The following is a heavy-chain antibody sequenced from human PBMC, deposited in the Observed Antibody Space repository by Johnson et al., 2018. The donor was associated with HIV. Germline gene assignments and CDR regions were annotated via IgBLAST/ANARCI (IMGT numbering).Heavy chain of an antibody. CDR1: GFTFSNYG. Sequence: QVQLVESGGGVVQPGGSLRFSCAAFGFTFSNYGMHWVRQAPGKGLEWVAFIRYDGSNKYYVDSVKGRFTISRDNSNNTLYLQMNSLIAGDTAVYYCARDTHGEGAFDIWGQGTMVTVSS. J-gene: IGHJ3*02. V-gene: IGHV3-30*02. D-gene: IGHD3-10*01. CDR2: IRYDGSNK. CDR3: ARDTHGEGAFDI.